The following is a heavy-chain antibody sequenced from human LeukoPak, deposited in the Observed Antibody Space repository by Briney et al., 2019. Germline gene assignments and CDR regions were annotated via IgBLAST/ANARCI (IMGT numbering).Heavy chain of an antibody. CDR2: ISCEGSKK. D-gene: IGHD1-26*01. CDR3: AKAGIVILDY. CDR1: ESTSTIYA. V-gene: IGHV3-30*18. J-gene: IGHJ4*02. Sequence: PGGSLRPSCVPPESTSTIYAMHWVRPALGRGLGWGAFISCEGSKKYYADSVKGRFTISRDNSKNTLYLQMNSLRAEDTAVYYCAKAGIVILDYWGQGTLVTVSS.